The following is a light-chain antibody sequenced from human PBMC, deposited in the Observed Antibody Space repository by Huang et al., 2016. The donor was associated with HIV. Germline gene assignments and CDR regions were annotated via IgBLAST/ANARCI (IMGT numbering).Light chain of an antibody. CDR3: QQYNKWPRT. Sequence: DILMTQSPVTLSVPPGERATLSCRASQHLGSNLAWYQQKPGHPPRLPIYDASTRATGAPARFSGSGSKTDFNLTIDSLQSEDSALYFCQQYNKWPRTFGQGTKLEIK. J-gene: IGKJ1*01. CDR2: DAS. CDR1: QHLGSN. V-gene: IGKV3D-15*01.